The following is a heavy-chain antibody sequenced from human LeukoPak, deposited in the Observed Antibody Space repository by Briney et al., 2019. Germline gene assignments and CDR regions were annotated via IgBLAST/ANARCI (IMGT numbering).Heavy chain of an antibody. J-gene: IGHJ6*03. D-gene: IGHD3-10*01. CDR3: ASSAPRVYYYYYYMDV. Sequence: SVKVSCKASGGTFSSYAISWVRQAPGQGLEWMGGIIPILGTANYAQKFQGRVTITTDESTSTAYMELSSLRSEDTAVYYCASSAPRVYYYYYYMDVWGKGTTVTVSS. CDR2: IIPILGTA. V-gene: IGHV1-69*05. CDR1: GGTFSSYA.